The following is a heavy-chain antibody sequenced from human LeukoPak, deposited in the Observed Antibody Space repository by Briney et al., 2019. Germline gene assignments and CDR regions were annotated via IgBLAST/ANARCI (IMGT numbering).Heavy chain of an antibody. D-gene: IGHD2-2*02. V-gene: IGHV3-7*04. CDR3: ARDVGYCSSTSCYTDY. J-gene: IGHJ4*02. CDR2: IKQDGSEK. CDR1: GFTFSSYW. Sequence: GGSLRLSCAASGFTFSSYWMRWVRQAPGKGLEWVANIKQDGSEKYYVDPVKGRLTISRDNAKNSLYLQMNSLRAEDTAVYYCARDVGYCSSTSCYTDYWGQGTLVTVSS.